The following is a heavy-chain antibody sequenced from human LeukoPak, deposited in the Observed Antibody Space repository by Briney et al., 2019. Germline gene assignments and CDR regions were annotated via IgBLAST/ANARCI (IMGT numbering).Heavy chain of an antibody. D-gene: IGHD2-21*01. CDR2: IYYSGST. CDR1: GGSISSYY. J-gene: IGHJ4*02. V-gene: IGHV4-59*01. Sequence: SETLSLTCTVSGGSISSYYWGWIRQPPGKGLEWIGYIYYSGSTNYNPSLKSRVTISVDTSKNQFSLKLSSVTAADTAVYYCARSICGGDCSRFDYWGQGTLVTVSS. CDR3: ARSICGGDCSRFDY.